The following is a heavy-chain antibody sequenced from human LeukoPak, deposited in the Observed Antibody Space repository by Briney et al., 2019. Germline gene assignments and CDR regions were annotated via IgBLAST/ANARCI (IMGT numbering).Heavy chain of an antibody. Sequence: ASVKVSCNTSGYTFTGYFIHWVRQAPGQGLEWMGWINPDSGGTNYAQKFQGRVTVTRDTPISTTYMELTGLRSDDTAVYYCAIYCSGGRCQGGEYFDYWGQGTLVTVSS. CDR2: INPDSGGT. D-gene: IGHD2-15*01. J-gene: IGHJ4*02. CDR1: GYTFTGYF. V-gene: IGHV1-2*02. CDR3: AIYCSGGRCQGGEYFDY.